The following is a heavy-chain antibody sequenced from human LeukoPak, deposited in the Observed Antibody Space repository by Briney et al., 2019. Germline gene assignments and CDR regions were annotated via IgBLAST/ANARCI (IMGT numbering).Heavy chain of an antibody. D-gene: IGHD6-19*01. CDR2: FDPEDGET. V-gene: IGHV1-24*01. CDR3: ATGPPLRIAVAGTFDY. J-gene: IGHJ4*02. Sequence: GASVKVSCKVSGYTLTELSMHWARQAPGKGLEWMGGFDPEDGETIYAQKFQGRVTMTEDTSTDTAYMELSSLRSEDTAVYYCATGPPLRIAVAGTFDYWGQGTLVTVSS. CDR1: GYTLTELS.